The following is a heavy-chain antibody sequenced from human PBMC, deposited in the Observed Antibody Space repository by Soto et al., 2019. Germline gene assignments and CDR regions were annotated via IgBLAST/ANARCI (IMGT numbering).Heavy chain of an antibody. J-gene: IGHJ4*02. CDR3: ASLPNYDFWSGPRGDYFDY. V-gene: IGHV1-69*06. CDR1: GGTFSSYA. CDR2: IIPIFGTA. D-gene: IGHD3-3*01. Sequence: SVKVSCKASGGTFSSYAISWVRQAPGQGLEWMGGIIPIFGTANYAQKFQGRVTITADKSTSTAYMELSSLRSEDTAVYYCASLPNYDFWSGPRGDYFDYWGQGTLVTVSS.